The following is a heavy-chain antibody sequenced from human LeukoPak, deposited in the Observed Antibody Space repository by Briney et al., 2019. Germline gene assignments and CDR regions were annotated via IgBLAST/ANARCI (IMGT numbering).Heavy chain of an antibody. V-gene: IGHV1-2*04. D-gene: IGHD3-10*01. CDR2: INPNNGGT. CDR1: GGTFSSYA. J-gene: IGHJ4*02. CDR3: ARDNYGSGNDY. Sequence: GASVKVSCKASGGTFSSYAISWVRQAPGQGLEWMGWINPNNGGTYYVQKFQGWVTMTRDTSISTVYMELNRLTSDDTAVYYCARDNYGSGNDYWGQGTLVTVSS.